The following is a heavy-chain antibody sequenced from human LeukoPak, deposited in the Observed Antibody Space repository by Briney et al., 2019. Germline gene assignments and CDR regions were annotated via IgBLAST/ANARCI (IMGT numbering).Heavy chain of an antibody. CDR1: GFSLTTSGVG. CDR3: ARTSFYGDYQVRH. J-gene: IGHJ1*01. CDR2: ICWNYGN. D-gene: IGHD4-17*01. Sequence: GPTLVNPTQTLTLTCTFSGFSLTTSGVGLGSIRQPPGKALDSLALICWNYGNRYSSSLHSRLTITNDTPKTQLVLTMTYMDPLDTPTYSSARTSFYGDYQVRHWGQGTLVTVSS. V-gene: IGHV2-5*01.